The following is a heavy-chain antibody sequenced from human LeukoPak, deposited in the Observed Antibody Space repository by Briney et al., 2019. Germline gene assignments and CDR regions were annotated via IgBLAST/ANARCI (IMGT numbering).Heavy chain of an antibody. V-gene: IGHV3-30*02. J-gene: IGHJ4*02. D-gene: IGHD2-15*01. CDR3: VKDAPLLQSN. CDR1: AFPSTVTFNSYG. CDR2: ILSDGTTD. Sequence: GGPLRLSCTASAFPSTVTFNSYGVNWVRQAPGRGLEWVALILSDGTTDYYTDSVKGRFTVSRDDSKNTVYLQLSSLRPGDTAVYYCVKDAPLLQSNWGQGSQVTVSS.